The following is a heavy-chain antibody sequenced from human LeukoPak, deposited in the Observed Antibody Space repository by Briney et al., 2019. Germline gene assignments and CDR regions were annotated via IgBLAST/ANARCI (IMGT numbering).Heavy chain of an antibody. CDR3: ARDGYCSSTSWSTQACAFDI. CDR1: GGSISSYY. Sequence: SETLSLTCTVSGGSISSYYWGWIRQPPGKGLEWIGYIYYSGSTNYNPSLKSRVTISVDTSKNQFCLKLSSVTAADTAVYYCARDGYCSSTSWSTQACAFDIWGQGTMVTVSS. D-gene: IGHD2-2*01. CDR2: IYYSGST. J-gene: IGHJ3*02. V-gene: IGHV4-59*01.